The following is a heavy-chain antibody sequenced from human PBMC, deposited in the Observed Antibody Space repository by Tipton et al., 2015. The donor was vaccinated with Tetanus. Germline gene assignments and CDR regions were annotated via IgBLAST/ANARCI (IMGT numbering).Heavy chain of an antibody. J-gene: IGHJ1*01. D-gene: IGHD3-22*01. CDR2: ISSNGGST. CDR3: VKLGYYDSSGPY. V-gene: IGHV3-64D*08. CDR1: GFTFSSYA. Sequence: FLRLSCSASGFTFSSYAMHWVRQAPGKGLEYVSAISSNGGSTYYADSVKGRFTISRDNSKNTLYLQMSSLRAEDTAVYYCVKLGYYDSSGPYWGQGTLVTVSS.